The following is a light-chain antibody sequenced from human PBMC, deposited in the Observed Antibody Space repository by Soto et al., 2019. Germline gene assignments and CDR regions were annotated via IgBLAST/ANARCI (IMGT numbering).Light chain of an antibody. CDR1: SSNIESNT. CDR2: SNY. V-gene: IGLV1-44*01. J-gene: IGLJ2*01. CDR3: QSYDSRLSAVV. Sequence: QSVLTQPPSASGTPGQRVTISCSGSSSNIESNTVTWYQQLPGTAPKLVIYSNYDRPSGVPDRFSGSKSGTSASLAITGLQAEDGTDYYCQSYDSRLSAVVFGGGTKLTVL.